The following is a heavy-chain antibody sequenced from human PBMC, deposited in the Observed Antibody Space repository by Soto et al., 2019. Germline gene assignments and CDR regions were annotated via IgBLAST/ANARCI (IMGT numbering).Heavy chain of an antibody. CDR1: GFTFSSYA. J-gene: IGHJ6*02. CDR3: AKDRALVITGTTGMDV. Sequence: EVRLLESGGGLVQPGGSLRLSCAASGFTFSSYAMSWVRQAPGKGLEWVSAISGSGGSTYYADSVKGRFTISRDNSKNTLYLQMNNLRAEDTAVYYCAKDRALVITGTTGMDVWGQGTTVTVSS. V-gene: IGHV3-23*01. CDR2: ISGSGGST. D-gene: IGHD1-7*01.